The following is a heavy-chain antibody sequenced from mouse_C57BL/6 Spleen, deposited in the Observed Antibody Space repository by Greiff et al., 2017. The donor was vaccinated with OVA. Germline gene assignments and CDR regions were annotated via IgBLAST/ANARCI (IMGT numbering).Heavy chain of an antibody. V-gene: IGHV1-42*01. Sequence: VQLQKSGPELVKPGASVKISCKASGYSFTGYYMNWVKQSPEKSLEWIGEINPSTGGTTYNQKFKAKATLTVDKSSSTAYMQLKSLTSEDSAVYYCAPMAWGYAMDYWGQGTSVTVSS. J-gene: IGHJ4*01. CDR2: INPSTGGT. CDR1: GYSFTGYY. CDR3: APMAWGYAMDY.